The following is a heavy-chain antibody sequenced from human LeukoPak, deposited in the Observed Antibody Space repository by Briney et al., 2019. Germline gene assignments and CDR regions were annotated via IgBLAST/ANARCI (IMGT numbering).Heavy chain of an antibody. Sequence: SETLSLTCTVSGGSISSYYWGWIRQPPGKGLEWIGSIYHSGSTYYNPSLKSRVTISVDTSKNQFSLKLSSVTAADTAVYYCARQTGYSGYDYYFDYWGQGTLVTVSS. CDR3: ARQTGYSGYDYYFDY. J-gene: IGHJ4*02. V-gene: IGHV4-38-2*02. CDR2: IYHSGST. CDR1: GGSISSYY. D-gene: IGHD5-12*01.